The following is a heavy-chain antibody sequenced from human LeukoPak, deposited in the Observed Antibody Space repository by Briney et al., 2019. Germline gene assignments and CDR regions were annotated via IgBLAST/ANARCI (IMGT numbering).Heavy chain of an antibody. Sequence: SETLSLTCTVSGYSISSGYYWGWIRQPPGKGLEWIGSMYHGGSTYFNPSLKSRVTISGDTSKNQFSLKLSSVTAADTAVYHCARGVAAAGVPTEYFQHWGQGTLVTVSS. V-gene: IGHV4-38-2*02. CDR2: MYHGGST. D-gene: IGHD6-13*01. CDR1: GYSISSGYY. CDR3: ARGVAAAGVPTEYFQH. J-gene: IGHJ1*01.